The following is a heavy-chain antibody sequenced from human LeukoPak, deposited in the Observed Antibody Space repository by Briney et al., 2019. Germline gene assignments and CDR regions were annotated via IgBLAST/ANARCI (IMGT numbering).Heavy chain of an antibody. Sequence: GGSLRLSCAASGFTFSNYGMHWVRQAPGKGLEWVANIKEDGGEEYYVDSVTGRFTISRDNAKNSLYLQMNSLRAEDTAVYYCAREGMIFGVFHYMDVWGKGTTVSVSS. J-gene: IGHJ6*03. CDR3: AREGMIFGVFHYMDV. CDR2: IKEDGGEE. D-gene: IGHD3-3*01. CDR1: GFTFSNYG. V-gene: IGHV3-7*01.